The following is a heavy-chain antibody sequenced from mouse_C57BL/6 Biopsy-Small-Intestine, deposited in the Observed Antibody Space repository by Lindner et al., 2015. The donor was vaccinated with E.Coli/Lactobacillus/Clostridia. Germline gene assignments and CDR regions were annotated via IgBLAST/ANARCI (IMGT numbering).Heavy chain of an antibody. CDR3: ARGGSFITTVLSFDY. Sequence: VQLQESGAELARPGASVKLSCKASGYTFTSYSINWVKQRTGQGLEWIGEIYPRSDNTYYNEKFKGRATLTADKSSSTAYMELRSLTSEDSAVYIRARGGSFITTVLSFDYWGQGTTLTVSS. D-gene: IGHD1-1*01. CDR2: IYPRSDNT. J-gene: IGHJ2*01. CDR1: GYTFTSYS. V-gene: IGHV1-81*01.